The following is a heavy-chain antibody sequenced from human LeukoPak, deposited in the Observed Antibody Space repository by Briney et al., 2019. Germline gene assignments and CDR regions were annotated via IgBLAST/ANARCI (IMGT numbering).Heavy chain of an antibody. V-gene: IGHV4-30-4*01. J-gene: IGHJ2*01. CDR3: ARVEGLNYYDSSGYYSNYWYFDL. D-gene: IGHD3-22*01. CDR1: GGSISSGDYY. Sequence: SETLSLTCTVSGGSISSGDYYWSWIRQPPGKGLEWIGYIYYSGSTYYNPSLKSRVTISVDTSKDQFSLKLSSVTAADTAVYYCARVEGLNYYDSSGYYSNYWYFDLWGRGTLVTVSS. CDR2: IYYSGST.